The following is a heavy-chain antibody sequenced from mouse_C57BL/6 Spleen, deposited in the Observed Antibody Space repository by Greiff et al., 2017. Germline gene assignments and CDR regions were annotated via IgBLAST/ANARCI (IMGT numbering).Heavy chain of an antibody. CDR1: GYTFTSYW. V-gene: IGHV1-52*01. CDR2: IDPSDSET. J-gene: IGHJ2*01. Sequence: QVQLKESGAELVRPGSSVKLSCKASGYTFTSYWMHWVQQRPIQGLEWIGNIDPSDSETHYNQKFKDKATLTVDKSSSTAYMQLSSLTSEDAAVYYCARKEEGLDYWGQGTTLTVSS. CDR3: ARKEEGLDY.